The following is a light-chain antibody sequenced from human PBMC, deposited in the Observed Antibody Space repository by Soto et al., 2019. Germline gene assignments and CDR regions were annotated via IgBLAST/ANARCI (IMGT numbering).Light chain of an antibody. V-gene: IGLV3-21*02. Sequence: SYELTQPPSVSVVPGQTARITCGGNNIGSEGVHWYQQQPGQAPVLVVYDDNDRPSGIPDRFYGSKSGNTATLTITRVEAGDEADYYCQLWDRNTDRYVFGTGTKVTVL. CDR3: QLWDRNTDRYV. CDR1: NIGSEG. J-gene: IGLJ1*01. CDR2: DDN.